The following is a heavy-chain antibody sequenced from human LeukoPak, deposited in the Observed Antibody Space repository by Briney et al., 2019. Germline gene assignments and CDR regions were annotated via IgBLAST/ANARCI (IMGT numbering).Heavy chain of an antibody. Sequence: MTSETLSLTCTVSGGSISSYYWSWIRQPAGKGLEWIGRIYTSGSTNYNPSLKSRVTMSVDTSKNQFSLKLSSVTAADTAVYYCARYVDIVTTSDAFDIWGQGTMVTVSS. D-gene: IGHD5-12*01. V-gene: IGHV4-4*07. CDR1: GGSISSYY. J-gene: IGHJ3*02. CDR2: IYTSGST. CDR3: ARYVDIVTTSDAFDI.